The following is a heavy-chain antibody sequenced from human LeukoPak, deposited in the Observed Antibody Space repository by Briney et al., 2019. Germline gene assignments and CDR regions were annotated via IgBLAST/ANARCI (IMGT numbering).Heavy chain of an antibody. CDR2: ISYDGSNK. CDR1: GFTFSSYA. Sequence: PGGSLRLSCAASGFTFSSYAMHWVRQAPGKGLEWVAVISYDGSNKYYADSVKGRFTVSRDNSKNTLYLQMNSLRGEDTAVYYCARDGYSHYFDYWGQGTLVTVSS. D-gene: IGHD5-24*01. J-gene: IGHJ4*02. CDR3: ARDGYSHYFDY. V-gene: IGHV3-30-3*01.